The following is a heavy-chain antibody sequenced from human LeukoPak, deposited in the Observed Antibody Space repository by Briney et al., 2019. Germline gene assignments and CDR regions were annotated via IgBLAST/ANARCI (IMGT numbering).Heavy chain of an antibody. V-gene: IGHV4-39*07. J-gene: IGHJ4*02. D-gene: IGHD3-22*01. CDR3: ARQPSLNKNYYDSSGYTTFDY. CDR2: IYYSGNT. Sequence: PSETLSLTCTVSGGSISSSSYYWGWIRQPPGKGLEWITSIYYSGNTYYNPSLKSRVTISVDTSKNQFSLKLSSVTAADTAVYYCARQPSLNKNYYDSSGYTTFDYWGQGTLVTVSS. CDR1: GGSISSSSYY.